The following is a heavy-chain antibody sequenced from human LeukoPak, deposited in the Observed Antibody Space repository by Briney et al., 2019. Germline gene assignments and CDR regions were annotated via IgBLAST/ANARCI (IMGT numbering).Heavy chain of an antibody. J-gene: IGHJ6*03. CDR2: ISSGSTYI. D-gene: IGHD3-10*01. CDR1: TFTFSSYS. CDR3: ARSGIKMVRGVIIKSPYHMDV. V-gene: IGHV3-21*01. Sequence: GGSLRLSCTASTFTFSSYSMNWVRQAPGKGLEWVSSISSGSTYIYYADLVKGRFTISRDNAKNSLYLQMNSLRAEDTAVYYCARSGIKMVRGVIIKSPYHMDVWGKGTTVTVSS.